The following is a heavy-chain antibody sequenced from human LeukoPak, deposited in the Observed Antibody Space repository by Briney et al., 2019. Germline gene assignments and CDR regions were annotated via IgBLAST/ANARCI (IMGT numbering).Heavy chain of an antibody. D-gene: IGHD4-17*01. Sequence: PSETLSLTCTVSGGSISSYYWSWIRQPPGKGLEWIGYIYYSGSTNYNPSLKSRVTISVDTSKNQFSLKLSSVTAADTAVYYCARFYGDYKAYYYYMDVWGKGTTVTVSS. CDR3: ARFYGDYKAYYYYMDV. J-gene: IGHJ6*03. V-gene: IGHV4-59*01. CDR2: IYYSGST. CDR1: GGSISSYY.